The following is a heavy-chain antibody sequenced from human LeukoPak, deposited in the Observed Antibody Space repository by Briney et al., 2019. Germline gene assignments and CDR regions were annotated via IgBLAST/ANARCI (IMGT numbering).Heavy chain of an antibody. V-gene: IGHV4-34*01. Sequence: SETLSLTCAVYGGSFSGYYWSWIRQPPGKGLEWIGEINHSGSTNYNPSLKSRVTISVDTFKNQFSLKLSSVTAADTAAYYCARWSSNYYDSSGRRFDPWGQGTLVTVSS. J-gene: IGHJ5*02. CDR1: GGSFSGYY. D-gene: IGHD3-22*01. CDR3: ARWSSNYYDSSGRRFDP. CDR2: INHSGST.